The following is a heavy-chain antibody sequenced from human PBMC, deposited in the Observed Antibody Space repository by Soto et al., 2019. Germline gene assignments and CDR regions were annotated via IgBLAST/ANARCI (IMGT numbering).Heavy chain of an antibody. CDR1: GYSFTSYW. Sequence: EVQLVQSGAEVKKPGESLKISCKGSGYSFTSYWIAWVRQMPGKGLEWMAIINPGDSETKYSPSFQGQVTISADKSINTAYLQWSSLKASDTAMYYCARHATYYDILCGYYFDYWGQGTQVTASS. CDR2: INPGDSET. V-gene: IGHV5-51*01. D-gene: IGHD3-9*01. J-gene: IGHJ4*02. CDR3: ARHATYYDILCGYYFDY.